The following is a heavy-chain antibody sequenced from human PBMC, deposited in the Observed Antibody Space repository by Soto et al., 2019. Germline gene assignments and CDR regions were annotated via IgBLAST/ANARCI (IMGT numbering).Heavy chain of an antibody. Sequence: QVQLQESGPGLVKPSATLSLTCTVSGGSISNHYWSWFRQPPVKGLAWIGYIYYNGNTNYNPSINSRVPLSVDTSKNQFALKLSSVTAADTDVYYCARSNWYSEYWGQGTLVTVSS. D-gene: IGHD7-27*01. CDR2: IYYNGNT. CDR1: GGSISNHY. V-gene: IGHV4-59*11. J-gene: IGHJ4*02. CDR3: ARSNWYSEY.